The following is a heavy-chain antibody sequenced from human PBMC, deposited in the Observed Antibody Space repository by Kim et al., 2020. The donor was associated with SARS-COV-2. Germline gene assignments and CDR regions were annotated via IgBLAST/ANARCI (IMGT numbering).Heavy chain of an antibody. V-gene: IGHV1-18*01. J-gene: IGHJ4*02. D-gene: IGHD6-13*01. CDR3: ARVGSWVRSPKDY. Sequence: YAQKLQGRVTMTTDTSTSTAYMELRSLRSDDTAVYYCARVGSWVRSPKDYWGQGTLVTVSS.